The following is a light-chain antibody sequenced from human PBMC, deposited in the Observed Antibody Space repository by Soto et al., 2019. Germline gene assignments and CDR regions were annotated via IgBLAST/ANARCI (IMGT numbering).Light chain of an antibody. CDR2: AAS. CDR1: QGISSY. Sequence: AIRMTQSPSSFSASTGDRVTITCRASQGISSYLAWYQQKPGKAPKLLIYAASTLQSGVPSRFSGSGSGTDFTLTISCLQSEDFATYYCQQYYSYPVTFGPGNQVDIK. CDR3: QQYYSYPVT. V-gene: IGKV1-8*01. J-gene: IGKJ3*01.